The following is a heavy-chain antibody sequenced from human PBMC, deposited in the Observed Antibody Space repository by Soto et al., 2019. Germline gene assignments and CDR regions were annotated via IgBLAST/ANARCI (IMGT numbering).Heavy chain of an antibody. CDR1: GFTFSSYA. CDR2: ISGSGGST. J-gene: IGHJ4*02. D-gene: IGHD2-8*01. Sequence: GGSLRLSCAASGFTFSSYAMSWVRQAPGKGLEWVSAISGSGGSTYYADSVKGRFTISRDNSKNTLYLQMNSLRAEDTAVYYCAKQVECTNGVCPFDYWGQGTLVTVSS. CDR3: AKQVECTNGVCPFDY. V-gene: IGHV3-23*01.